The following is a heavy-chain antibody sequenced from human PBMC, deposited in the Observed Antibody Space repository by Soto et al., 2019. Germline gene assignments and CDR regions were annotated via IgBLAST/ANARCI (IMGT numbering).Heavy chain of an antibody. J-gene: IGHJ5*02. D-gene: IGHD3-10*01. CDR3: ARKTVHSLVRGWLDP. V-gene: IGHV3-30-3*01. Sequence: QGQLHESGGGVVHPGTSLRLSCAASGLTFSSSAMHWVRQAPGKGLEWVAMISHDGSHEYYGDSVKGRFSVARDNSHEILLPQMNSIRIEDTGVYFCARKTVHSLVRGWLDPWCEGTLVTVSS. CDR1: GLTFSSSA. CDR2: ISHDGSHE.